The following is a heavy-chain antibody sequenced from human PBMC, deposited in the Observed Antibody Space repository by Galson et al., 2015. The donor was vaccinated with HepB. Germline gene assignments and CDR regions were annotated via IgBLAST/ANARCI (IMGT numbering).Heavy chain of an antibody. D-gene: IGHD3-10*01. V-gene: IGHV3-30*18. Sequence: SLRLSCAASGFTFSSYGMHWVRQAPGKGLDWVAVISYDRSNKYYADSVKGRFTISRDNSKNTLYLQMNSLRAEDTAVYYCAKDSDGSGSYFDYWGQGTLVTVSS. CDR2: ISYDRSNK. J-gene: IGHJ4*02. CDR3: AKDSDGSGSYFDY. CDR1: GFTFSSYG.